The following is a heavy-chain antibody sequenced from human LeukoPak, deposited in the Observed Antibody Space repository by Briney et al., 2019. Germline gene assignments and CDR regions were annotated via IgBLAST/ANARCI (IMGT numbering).Heavy chain of an antibody. V-gene: IGHV7-4-1*02. D-gene: IGHD4-23*01. CDR2: INTNTGNP. CDR1: GYTFTSYY. Sequence: ASVKVSCKASGYTFTSYYMHWVRQAPGQGLEWMGWINTNTGNPTYAQGFTGRFVFSLDTSVSTAYLQISSLKAEDTAVYYCARVPPHGGNPFDYWGQGTLVTVSS. J-gene: IGHJ4*02. CDR3: ARVPPHGGNPFDY.